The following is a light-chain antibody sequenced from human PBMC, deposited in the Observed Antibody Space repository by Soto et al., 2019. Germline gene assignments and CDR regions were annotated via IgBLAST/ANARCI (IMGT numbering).Light chain of an antibody. Sequence: DIVLTQSPGTLSLSPGERATLSCRASQRAFTDSLAWYQQQPGRAPRLLIFAASTRATAVPDRFSGSGSGANFTLTISRLESEDFAIYYCQQYGASPWTFGQGTKVEVK. CDR3: QQYGASPWT. J-gene: IGKJ1*01. CDR1: QRAFTDS. CDR2: AAS. V-gene: IGKV3-20*01.